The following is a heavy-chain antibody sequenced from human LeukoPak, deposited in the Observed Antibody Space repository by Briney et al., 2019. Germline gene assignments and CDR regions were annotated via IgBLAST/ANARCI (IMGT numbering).Heavy chain of an antibody. J-gene: IGHJ4*02. CDR1: GFTFSSYA. CDR2: ISGSGGST. D-gene: IGHD2-2*02. CDR3: AKRTGSLYCSSTSCYNDAFDY. V-gene: IGHV3-23*01. Sequence: GGSLRLSCAASGFTFSSYAMSWVRQAPGKGLEWVSAISGSGGSTYYADSVKGRFTISRDNSKNTLYLQMNSLRAEDTAVYYCAKRTGSLYCSSTSCYNDAFDYWGQGTLVTVSS.